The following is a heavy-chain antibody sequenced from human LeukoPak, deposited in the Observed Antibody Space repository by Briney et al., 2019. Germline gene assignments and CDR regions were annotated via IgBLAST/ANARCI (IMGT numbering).Heavy chain of an antibody. Sequence: ASVKVSCKASGYTFTGYYMHWVRQAPGQGLEWMGWINPNSGGTNYAQNFQGRVTMTRDTSISTAYMDLSRLRSDDTAVYYCARDRNSYYDFWSGSLFDPWGQGTLVIVSS. CDR3: ARDRNSYYDFWSGSLFDP. CDR1: GYTFTGYY. D-gene: IGHD3-3*01. CDR2: INPNSGGT. V-gene: IGHV1-2*02. J-gene: IGHJ5*02.